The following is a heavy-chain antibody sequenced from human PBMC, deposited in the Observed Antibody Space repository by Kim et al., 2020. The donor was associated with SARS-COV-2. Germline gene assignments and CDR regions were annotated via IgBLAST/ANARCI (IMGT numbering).Heavy chain of an antibody. CDR1: GGSFSGYY. D-gene: IGHD4-17*01. J-gene: IGHJ6*02. CDR3: ATYGDYAPYYYGMDV. V-gene: IGHV4-34*01. Sequence: SETLSLTCAVYGGSFSGYYWSWIRQPPGKGLEWIGEINHSGSTNYNPSLKSRVTISVDTSKNQFSLKLSSVTAADTAVYYCATYGDYAPYYYGMDVWGQG. CDR2: INHSGST.